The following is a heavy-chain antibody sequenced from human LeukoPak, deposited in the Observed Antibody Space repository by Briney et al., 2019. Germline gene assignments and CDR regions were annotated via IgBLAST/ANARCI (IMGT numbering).Heavy chain of an antibody. V-gene: IGHV3-23*01. CDR2: ISGSGGST. D-gene: IGHD6-6*01. J-gene: IGHJ4*02. Sequence: PGGSLRLSCAASGFTFSSYAMSWVRQAPGKGLEWVSAISGSGGSTYYADSVKGRFAISRDNSKNTLYLQMNSLRAEDTAVYYCAKEYSSSSGVGGFDYWGQGTLVTVSS. CDR3: AKEYSSSSGVGGFDY. CDR1: GFTFSSYA.